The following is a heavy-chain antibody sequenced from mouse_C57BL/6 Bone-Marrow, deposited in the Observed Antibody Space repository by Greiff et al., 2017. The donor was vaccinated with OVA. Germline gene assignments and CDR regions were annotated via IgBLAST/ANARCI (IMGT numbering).Heavy chain of an antibody. CDR1: GFSFNTYA. CDR2: IRSKSNNYAT. CDR3: VRHADSYYRYYAMDY. Sequence: EVQRVESGGGLVQPKGSLKLSCAASGFSFNTYAMNWVRQAPGKGLEWVDRIRSKSNNYATYYADSVKDRFTISRDDSESMLYLQMNNLKTEDTSKYSGVRHADSYYRYYAMDYWGQGTSVTVSS. J-gene: IGHJ4*01. V-gene: IGHV10-1*01. D-gene: IGHD2-12*01.